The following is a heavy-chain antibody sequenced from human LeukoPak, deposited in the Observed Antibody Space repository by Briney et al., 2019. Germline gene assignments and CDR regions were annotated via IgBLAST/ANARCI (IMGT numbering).Heavy chain of an antibody. CDR3: ARDPYGDAY. CDR2: ISGSSSYI. Sequence: GGSLGLSCAASXFTFSTYIMHWVRQAPGKGLEWVSSISGSSSYIYYADSVKGRFIISRDNAKNSLYLQMNSLRAEDTAVYYCARDPYGDAYWGQGNLVTVSS. J-gene: IGHJ4*02. V-gene: IGHV3-21*01. D-gene: IGHD4-17*01. CDR1: XFTFSTYI.